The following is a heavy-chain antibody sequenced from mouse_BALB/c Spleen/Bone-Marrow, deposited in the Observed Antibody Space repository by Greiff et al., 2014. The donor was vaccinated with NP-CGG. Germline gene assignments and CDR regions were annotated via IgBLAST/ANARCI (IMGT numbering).Heavy chain of an antibody. CDR3: ARHERGYPYALDY. Sequence: VMLVESGPDLVAPSQSLSITCTVSGFSLTTYGIHWVRQPPGKGLEWLVVIWSDGTTAYNSVLNSRLSISKDNSKSQVFLKVKSLQTDDTAMYYCARHERGYPYALDYWGQGTSVTVSS. CDR2: IWSDGTT. J-gene: IGHJ4*01. CDR1: GFSLTTYG. D-gene: IGHD2-2*01. V-gene: IGHV2-6-2*01.